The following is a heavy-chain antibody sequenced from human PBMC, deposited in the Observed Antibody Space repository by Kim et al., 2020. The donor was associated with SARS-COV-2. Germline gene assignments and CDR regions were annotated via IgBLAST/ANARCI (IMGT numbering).Heavy chain of an antibody. D-gene: IGHD3-16*02. J-gene: IGHJ4*02. Sequence: SETLSLTCTVSGGSISSSSYYWGWIRQPPGKGLEWIGSIYYSGSTYYNPSLKSRVTISVDTSKNQFSLKLSSVTAADTAVYYCAREGGYYDYVWGSYRLDYWGQGTLVTVSS. V-gene: IGHV4-39*07. CDR2: IYYSGST. CDR3: AREGGYYDYVWGSYRLDY. CDR1: GGSISSSSYY.